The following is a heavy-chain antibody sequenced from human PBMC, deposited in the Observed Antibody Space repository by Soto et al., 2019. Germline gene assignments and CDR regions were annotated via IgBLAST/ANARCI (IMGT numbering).Heavy chain of an antibody. J-gene: IGHJ6*02. CDR3: ARVKRVGGVSTPPHGRDV. CDR1: GGSISSSNW. V-gene: IGHV4-4*02. Sequence: PSETLSLTCAVSGGSISSSNWWSWVRQPPGKGLEWVGEIYHSGSTNYNPSLKSRVTISVDKSKNQFSLKLSSVTAADTAVHYCARVKRVGGVSTPPHGRDVWGQGTTVTVSS. CDR2: IYHSGST. D-gene: IGHD4-17*01.